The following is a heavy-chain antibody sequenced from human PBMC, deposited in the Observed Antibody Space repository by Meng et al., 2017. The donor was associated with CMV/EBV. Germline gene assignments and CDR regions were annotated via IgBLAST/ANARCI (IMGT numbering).Heavy chain of an antibody. Sequence: GGSLRLSCAASGFTFSSYAMSWVRQAPGKGLEWVSAISGSGGSTYYADSVKGRFTISRDNSKNTLYLQMNSLRAEDTAVYYCARDRSRYSSGWLLDYWGQGTLVTVSS. CDR2: ISGSGGST. D-gene: IGHD6-19*01. CDR3: ARDRSRYSSGWLLDY. V-gene: IGHV3-23*01. J-gene: IGHJ4*02. CDR1: GFTFSSYA.